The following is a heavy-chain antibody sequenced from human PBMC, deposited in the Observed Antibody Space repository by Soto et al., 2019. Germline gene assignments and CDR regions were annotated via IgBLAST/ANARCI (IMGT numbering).Heavy chain of an antibody. CDR1: GGSISSYY. J-gene: IGHJ4*02. Sequence: PSETLSLTCTVSGGSISSYYWSWIRQPPGKGLEWIGYIYYSGSTNYNPSLKSRVTISVDTSKNQFSLKLSSVTDADTAVYYCARSRRYCSGGSCYSFFDYWGQGTLVTVSS. D-gene: IGHD2-15*01. CDR3: ARSRRYCSGGSCYSFFDY. CDR2: IYYSGST. V-gene: IGHV4-59*08.